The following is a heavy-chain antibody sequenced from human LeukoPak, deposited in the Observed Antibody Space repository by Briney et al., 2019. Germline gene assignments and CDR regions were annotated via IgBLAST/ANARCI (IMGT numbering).Heavy chain of an antibody. D-gene: IGHD2-21*02. CDR3: ARVGLAYCGGDCYLFDP. V-gene: IGHV4-59*01. Sequence: SETLSLTCTVSGGSISSYYWSWIRRPPGKGLEWIGYIYYSGSTNYNPSLKSRVTISVDTSKNQFSLKLSSVTAADTAVYYCARVGLAYCGGDCYLFDPWGQGTLVTVSS. CDR1: GGSISSYY. J-gene: IGHJ5*02. CDR2: IYYSGST.